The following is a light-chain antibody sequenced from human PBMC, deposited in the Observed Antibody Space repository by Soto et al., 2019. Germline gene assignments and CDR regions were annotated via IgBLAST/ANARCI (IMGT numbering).Light chain of an antibody. V-gene: IGKV3-20*01. CDR3: PQYHMSPHT. J-gene: IGKJ1*01. CDR1: QSFSSTF. CDR2: GAS. Sequence: VLSLSACAVSLSTEERATLSCGASQSFSSTFLTWYQQKPGQAPRLLIYGASSRATGIPDRFSGSGSGTNFTLTINRLEPEDFTVYYCPQYHMSPHTFGQGTKV.